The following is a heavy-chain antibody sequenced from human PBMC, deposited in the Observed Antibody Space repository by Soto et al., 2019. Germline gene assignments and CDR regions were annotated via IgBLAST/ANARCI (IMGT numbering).Heavy chain of an antibody. V-gene: IGHV6-1*01. CDR1: GDSVSSSSVA. D-gene: IGHD2-15*01. CDR2: TYYRSRWYS. J-gene: IGHJ6*02. CDR3: ARSEEDSDYYYYSLDV. Sequence: PSQTLSLTGVISGDSVSSSSVAWNWVRQSPSRGLEWLGRTYYRSRWYSDFAVSVRGRIVINADTSKNQFSLQLNSVTPEDTAVYFCARSEEDSDYYYYSLDVWGQGTTVTVSS.